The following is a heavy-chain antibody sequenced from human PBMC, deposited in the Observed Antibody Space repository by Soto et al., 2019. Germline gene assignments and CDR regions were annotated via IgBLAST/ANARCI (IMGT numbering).Heavy chain of an antibody. V-gene: IGHV4-39*07. J-gene: IGHJ6*02. CDR2: IYYSGST. CDR1: GGSISSSSYY. CDR3: ARVPIAAAAKLERRSSGMDV. D-gene: IGHD6-13*01. Sequence: SETLSLTCTVSGGSISSSSYYWGWIRQPPGKGLEWIGSIYYSGSTYYNPSLKSRVTISVDTSKNQFSLKLSSVTAADTAVYYCARVPIAAAAKLERRSSGMDVWGQGTTVTVSS.